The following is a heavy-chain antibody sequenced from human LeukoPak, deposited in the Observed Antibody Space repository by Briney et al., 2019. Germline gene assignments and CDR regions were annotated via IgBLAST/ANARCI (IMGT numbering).Heavy chain of an antibody. CDR3: ARGLVLNQLLSYWFDP. V-gene: IGHV4-34*01. Sequence: PSETLSLTCAVYGGSFSGYYWSWVRQPPGKGLEWIGEINHSGSTNYNPSLKSRVTISVDTSKNQFSLKLSSVTAADTAVYYCARGLVLNQLLSYWFDPWGQGTLVTVSS. J-gene: IGHJ5*02. CDR1: GGSFSGYY. CDR2: INHSGST. D-gene: IGHD2-2*01.